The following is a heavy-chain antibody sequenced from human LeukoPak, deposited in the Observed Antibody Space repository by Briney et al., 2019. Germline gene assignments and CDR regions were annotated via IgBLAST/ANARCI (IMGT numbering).Heavy chain of an antibody. CDR2: INHSGST. CDR1: GGSFSGYY. V-gene: IGHV4-34*01. Sequence: SETLSLTCAVYGGSFSGYYWSWIRQPPGKGLEWIGEINHSGSTNYNPSLKSRVTISVDTSKNQFSLKLSSVTAADTAVYYCASPLQDYWGRGTLVTVSS. D-gene: IGHD5-24*01. CDR3: ASPLQDY. J-gene: IGHJ4*02.